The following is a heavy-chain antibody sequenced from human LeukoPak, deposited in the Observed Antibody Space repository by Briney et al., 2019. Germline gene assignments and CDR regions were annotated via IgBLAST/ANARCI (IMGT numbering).Heavy chain of an antibody. J-gene: IGHJ4*02. CDR2: NSNSI. Sequence: NSNSIYYARSVKGRFTISRDNAENSLYLQMNSLRAEDTAVYYCATPVDTAAGPYWGQGTLVTVSS. V-gene: IGHV3-48*04. CDR3: ATPVDTAAGPY. D-gene: IGHD5-18*01.